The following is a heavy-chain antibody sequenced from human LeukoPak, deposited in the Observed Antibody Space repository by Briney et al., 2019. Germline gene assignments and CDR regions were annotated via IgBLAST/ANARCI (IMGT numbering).Heavy chain of an antibody. CDR2: INSSSSTI. J-gene: IGHJ3*02. D-gene: IGHD3-3*01. CDR1: GFILSSYS. Sequence: PGGSLRLSCAASGFILSSYSVNCVRQAPGKGLEWVLYINSSSSTIYYADTVKGLFTISRHNAKNSLYLQMNSLRAEDTAVYYCARDTRLNAFYIWGQGTMVTVSS. CDR3: ARDTRLNAFYI. V-gene: IGHV3-48*01.